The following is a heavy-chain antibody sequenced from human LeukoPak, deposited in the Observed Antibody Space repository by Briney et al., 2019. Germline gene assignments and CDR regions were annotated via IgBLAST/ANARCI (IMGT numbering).Heavy chain of an antibody. V-gene: IGHV1-69*13. CDR1: GGTFSSYA. CDR2: IIPIFGTA. CDR3: ARSVPFNDCSGGSCYSLPWGPWFDP. Sequence: GASVKVSCKASGGTFSSYAISWVRQAPGQGLEWMGGIIPIFGTANYAQKFQGRVTITADESTSTAYMELSSLRSEDTAVYYCARSVPFNDCSGGSCYSLPWGPWFDPWGQGTLVTVSS. J-gene: IGHJ5*02. D-gene: IGHD2-15*01.